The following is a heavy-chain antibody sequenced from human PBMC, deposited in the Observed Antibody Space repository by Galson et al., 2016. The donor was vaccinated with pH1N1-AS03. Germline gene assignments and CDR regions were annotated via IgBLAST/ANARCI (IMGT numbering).Heavy chain of an antibody. CDR2: IRGSGGT. CDR1: GFTFSSHV. D-gene: IGHD2-8*01. J-gene: IGHJ4*02. CDR3: AKSGTKGVWGECDF. Sequence: SLRLSCAASGFTFSSHVMSWVRQAPGKGLEWVSSIRGSGGTYYIDSVKGRFTISRDNSKNTLYLQMNNLRAEDTAVYYCAKSGTKGVWGECDFWGQGTLVTVSS. V-gene: IGHV3-23*01.